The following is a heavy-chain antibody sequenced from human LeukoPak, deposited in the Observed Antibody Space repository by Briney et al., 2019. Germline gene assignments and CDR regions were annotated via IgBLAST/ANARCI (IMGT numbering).Heavy chain of an antibody. Sequence: PSEILSLTCTVSGGSISSYDWSWIRQPPGKGLEWIGFIRYSGSTNYNPSLKSRVTISVDTSKNQFSLRLTSVTAADTAVYYCARYGSAHWFDPWGPGTVVTVSS. CDR2: IRYSGST. CDR1: GGSISSYD. V-gene: IGHV4-59*01. CDR3: ARYGSAHWFDP. J-gene: IGHJ5*02. D-gene: IGHD4-17*01.